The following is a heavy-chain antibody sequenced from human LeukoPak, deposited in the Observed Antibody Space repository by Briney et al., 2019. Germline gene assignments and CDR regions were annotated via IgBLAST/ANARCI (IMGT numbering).Heavy chain of an antibody. CDR3: ARARSKAAAGTHLFDY. D-gene: IGHD6-13*01. Sequence: PSGTLSLTCAVSGGSISSSNWWSWVRQPPGKGLEWIGEIYHSGSTNYNPSLKSRVTISVDTSKNQFSLKLSSVTAADTAVYYCARARSKAAAGTHLFDYWGQGTLVTVSS. V-gene: IGHV4-4*02. CDR2: IYHSGST. CDR1: GGSISSSNW. J-gene: IGHJ4*02.